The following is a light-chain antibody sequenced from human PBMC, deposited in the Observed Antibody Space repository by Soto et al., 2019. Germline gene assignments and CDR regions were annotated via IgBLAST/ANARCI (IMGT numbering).Light chain of an antibody. V-gene: IGLV2-8*01. J-gene: IGLJ1*01. CDR2: EVN. CDR1: SSDVEGYNS. CDR3: SSYAGSSNV. Sequence: QSALTQPPSASGSPGQSVAISCTGTSSDVEGYNSVSWYQQHPGKAPKLMIYEVNKRPSGVPDRFSGSKSGNTASLTVSGIQAEDEADYYCSSYAGSSNVFGTGTKLTVL.